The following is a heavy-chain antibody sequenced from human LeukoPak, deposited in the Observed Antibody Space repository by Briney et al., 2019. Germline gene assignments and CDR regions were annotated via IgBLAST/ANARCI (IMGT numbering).Heavy chain of an antibody. CDR3: AREKDFSLWDAAVDS. CDR1: GYTFTGYY. V-gene: IGHV1-2*02. D-gene: IGHD3-3*01. Sequence: ASVKVSCKASGYTFTGYYMHWVRQAPGQGLEWMGWINPNSGGTNYAQKFQGRVTMTRDTSISTAYMELSRLRSDDTAVYYCAREKDFSLWDAAVDSWGQGTLVTVSS. J-gene: IGHJ4*02. CDR2: INPNSGGT.